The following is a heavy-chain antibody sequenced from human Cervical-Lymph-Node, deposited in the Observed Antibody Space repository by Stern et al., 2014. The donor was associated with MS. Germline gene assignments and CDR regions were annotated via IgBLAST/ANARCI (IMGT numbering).Heavy chain of an antibody. Sequence: QVQLVQSGAEVKKPGSSVKVSCKASGDTFNNFDIGWVRQAPGQGPEWLGGSTPLFGTANYAQRLQDRVTFTADESTSTTYMELSRLRSEDTAIYYCARHQGGVAAFWGQGTLVTVSS. D-gene: IGHD6-13*01. CDR2: STPLFGTA. CDR3: ARHQGGVAAF. V-gene: IGHV1-69*01. J-gene: IGHJ4*02. CDR1: GDTFNNFD.